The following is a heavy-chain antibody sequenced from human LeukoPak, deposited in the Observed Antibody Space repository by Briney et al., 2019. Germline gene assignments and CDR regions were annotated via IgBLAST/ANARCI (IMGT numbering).Heavy chain of an antibody. Sequence: ASVKVSCKDSGYTFTSYGISWVRQAPGQGLEWMGWISAYNGNTNYAQKLQGRVTMTTDTSTSTAYMELRSLRSDDTAVYYCARDLAPPTTAMDPFDYWGQGTLVTVSS. CDR3: ARDLAPPTTAMDPFDY. J-gene: IGHJ4*02. D-gene: IGHD5-18*01. V-gene: IGHV1-18*01. CDR1: GYTFTSYG. CDR2: ISAYNGNT.